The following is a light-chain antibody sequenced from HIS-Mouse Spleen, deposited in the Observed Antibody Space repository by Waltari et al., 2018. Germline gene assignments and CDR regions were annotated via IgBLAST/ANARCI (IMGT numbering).Light chain of an antibody. CDR1: KLGDKY. V-gene: IGLV3-1*01. CDR3: QAWDSSTGV. CDR2: QDS. Sequence: SYELTQPPSVSVSPGQTASITCSGDKLGDKYACWYQQKPGQSPVLVIYQDSKRPSGTPERFSGSNSGNTATLTISGTPAMDEADYCCQAWDSSTGVFGGGTKLTVL. J-gene: IGLJ2*01.